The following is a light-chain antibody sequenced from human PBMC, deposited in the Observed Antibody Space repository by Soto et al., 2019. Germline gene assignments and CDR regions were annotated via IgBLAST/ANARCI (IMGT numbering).Light chain of an antibody. CDR1: QSVGYY. CDR2: ETS. V-gene: IGKV3-15*01. Sequence: EIVMTQSPVTLSLSPGETATLSCRASQSVGYYLASYQQKPGQAPRLLIYETSNRASGIPARFSGSGSGTQFTLTISSLQSEDSAVYYCQHFNNWPRTFGQGTKVEIK. J-gene: IGKJ1*01. CDR3: QHFNNWPRT.